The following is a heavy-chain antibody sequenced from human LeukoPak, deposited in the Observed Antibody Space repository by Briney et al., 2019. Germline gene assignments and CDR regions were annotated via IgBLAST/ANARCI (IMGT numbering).Heavy chain of an antibody. CDR2: INPSGGST. CDR1: GYTFTGYY. Sequence: VASVKVSCKASGYTFTGYYMHWVRQAPGQGLEWMGIINPSGGSTSYAQKFQGRVTMTRDTSTSTVYMELSSLRSEDTAVYYCARDQDSSGYSPSFDYWGQGTLVTVSS. D-gene: IGHD3-22*01. CDR3: ARDQDSSGYSPSFDY. V-gene: IGHV1-46*01. J-gene: IGHJ4*02.